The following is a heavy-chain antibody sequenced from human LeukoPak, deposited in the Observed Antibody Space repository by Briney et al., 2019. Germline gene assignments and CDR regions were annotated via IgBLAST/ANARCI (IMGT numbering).Heavy chain of an antibody. V-gene: IGHV3-23*01. CDR2: ISGSGGST. CDR3: AKDVWDIVVVPAAMQEPYFDY. Sequence: GGSLRLSCTVSGFTVSSNSMSWVRQAPGKGLEWVSAISGSGGSTYYADSVKGRFTISRDNSKNTLYLQMNSLRAEDTDVYYCAKDVWDIVVVPAAMQEPYFDYWGQGTLVTVSS. CDR1: GFTVSSNS. D-gene: IGHD2-2*01. J-gene: IGHJ4*02.